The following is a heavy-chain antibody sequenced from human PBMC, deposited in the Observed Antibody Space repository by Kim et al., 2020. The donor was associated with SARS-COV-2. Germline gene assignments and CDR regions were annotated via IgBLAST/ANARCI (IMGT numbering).Heavy chain of an antibody. D-gene: IGHD3-16*01. CDR2: INWNGRNM. J-gene: IGHJ1*01. Sequence: GGSLRLSCAASGFTFDDYAMHWVRQAPGKGLEWVAGINWNGRNMGYADSVKGRFTISTDNAKSSLYLQMNSLKTEDTAFYYCAKDRENYYETGYFHHWGQGTLVTVSS. V-gene: IGHV3-9*01. CDR1: GFTFDDYA. CDR3: AKDRENYYETGYFHH.